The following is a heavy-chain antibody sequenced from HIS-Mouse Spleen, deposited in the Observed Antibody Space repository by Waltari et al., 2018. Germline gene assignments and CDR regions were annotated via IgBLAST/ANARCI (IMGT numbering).Heavy chain of an antibody. CDR2: IWYDGSNK. Sequence: QVQLVESGGGVVQPGGSLRLSCAASGFTFSSYGMHWVRQAPGKGLEWVAVIWYDGSNKYYADSVKGRFTISRDNSKNTLYLQMNSLRAEDTAVYYCAKGGGYCSGGSCYYFDYWGQGTLVTVSS. CDR1: GFTFSSYG. J-gene: IGHJ4*02. D-gene: IGHD2-15*01. V-gene: IGHV3-33*06. CDR3: AKGGGYCSGGSCYYFDY.